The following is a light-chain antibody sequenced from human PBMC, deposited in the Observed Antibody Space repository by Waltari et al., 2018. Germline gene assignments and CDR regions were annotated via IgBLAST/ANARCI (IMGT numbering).Light chain of an antibody. V-gene: IGKV3-15*01. Sequence: EIVLTQSPATLSLSPGERATLSCRASQSVSSSLAWYQQKPGQAPRLLIYGASSRATDILDRFSGSGSGTDFTLTINSLEPEDFAVYFCQQYGDWPRTFGQGTKVEIK. CDR2: GAS. J-gene: IGKJ1*01. CDR1: QSVSSS. CDR3: QQYGDWPRT.